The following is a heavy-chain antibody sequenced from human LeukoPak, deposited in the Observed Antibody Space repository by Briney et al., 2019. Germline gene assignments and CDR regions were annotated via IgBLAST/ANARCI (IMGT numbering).Heavy chain of an antibody. Sequence: NSSETLSLTCTVSGYSISSGYYWGWIRQPPGKGLEWIGSIYHSGSTYYNPSLKSRVTISVDTSKNQFSLKLSSVTAADTAVYYCARARGSGDYSFDYWGQGTLVTVSS. D-gene: IGHD4-17*01. J-gene: IGHJ4*02. CDR1: GYSISSGYY. CDR3: ARARGSGDYSFDY. CDR2: IYHSGST. V-gene: IGHV4-38-2*02.